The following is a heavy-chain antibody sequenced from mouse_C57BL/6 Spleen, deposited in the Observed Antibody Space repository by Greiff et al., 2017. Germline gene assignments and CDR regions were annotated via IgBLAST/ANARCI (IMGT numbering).Heavy chain of an antibody. V-gene: IGHV5-16*01. CDR1: GFTFSDYY. CDR2: INYDGSST. CDR3: ARDRGGTYAMDY. J-gene: IGHJ4*01. D-gene: IGHD4-1*01. Sequence: EVKLMESEGGLVQPGSSMKLSCTASGFTFSDYYMAWVRQVPEKGLEWVANINYDGSSTYYLDSLKSRFIISRDNAKNILYLQMSSLKSEDTATYYCARDRGGTYAMDYWGQGTSVTVSS.